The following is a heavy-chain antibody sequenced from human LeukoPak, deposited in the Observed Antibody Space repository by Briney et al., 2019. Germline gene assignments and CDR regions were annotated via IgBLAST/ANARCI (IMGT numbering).Heavy chain of an antibody. CDR2: ISSSGSTI. Sequence: GGSLRISCAASGFTFSDYYRSWIRQAPGKGLEWVSYISSSGSTIYYADSVKGRFTISRDNAKNSLYLQMNSLRAEDTAVYYCARDPYYYDSSGYYGIDYWGQGTLVTVSS. J-gene: IGHJ4*02. V-gene: IGHV3-11*01. D-gene: IGHD3-22*01. CDR1: GFTFSDYY. CDR3: ARDPYYYDSSGYYGIDY.